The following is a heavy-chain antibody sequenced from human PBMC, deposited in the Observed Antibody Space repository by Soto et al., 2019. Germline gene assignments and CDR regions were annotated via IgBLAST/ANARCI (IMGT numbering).Heavy chain of an antibody. J-gene: IGHJ6*02. Sequence: QVQLVESGGGVVQPGGSLRLSCTTSGFTFNTYGMHWVRQAPGKGLEWVAIIWYDGSNKYYADSVKGRFTISRDNSNKTLYLKMNSLRAEDTALYYCARSDCTGAYCYSWPFNYGVDVWGQGTTVTVSS. CDR2: IWYDGSNK. CDR3: ARSDCTGAYCYSWPFNYGVDV. V-gene: IGHV3-33*08. CDR1: GFTFNTYG. D-gene: IGHD2-15*01.